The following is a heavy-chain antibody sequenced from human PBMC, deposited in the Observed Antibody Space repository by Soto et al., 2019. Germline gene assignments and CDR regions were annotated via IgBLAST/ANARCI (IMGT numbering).Heavy chain of an antibody. Sequence: EVQLVESGGGLVQPGGSLRLYCAAPGFTFSMYWMHWVRQVPGKGPEWVSRINDDGISTNYADSVKGRFTISRDNAKNTLYLQMNALRVEDTAVYYCTRGPRSTSTGTGAFWGQGTLVTVSS. D-gene: IGHD1-1*01. CDR2: INDDGIST. CDR1: GFTFSMYW. J-gene: IGHJ4*02. CDR3: TRGPRSTSTGTGAF. V-gene: IGHV3-74*01.